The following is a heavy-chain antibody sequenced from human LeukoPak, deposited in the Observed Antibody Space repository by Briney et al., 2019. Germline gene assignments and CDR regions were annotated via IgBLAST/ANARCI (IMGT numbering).Heavy chain of an antibody. CDR3: ARIYYYYYMDV. Sequence: GGSLRLSCAASGFTVSSNYMSWVRQAPGKGLEWVSVICSGGSTYYADSVKGRFTISRDNSKNTLYLQMNSLRAEDTAVYYCARIYYYYYMDVWGKGTTVTVSS. CDR1: GFTVSSNY. J-gene: IGHJ6*03. V-gene: IGHV3-53*01. CDR2: ICSGGST.